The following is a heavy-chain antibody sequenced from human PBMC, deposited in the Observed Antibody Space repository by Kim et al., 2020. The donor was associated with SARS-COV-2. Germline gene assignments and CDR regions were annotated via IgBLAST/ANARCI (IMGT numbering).Heavy chain of an antibody. J-gene: IGHJ3*02. V-gene: IGHV3-7*01. Sequence: GGSLRLSCAASGFTFSSYWMSWVRQAPGKGLEWVANINQDGSEKYYVDSVKGRFTISRDNAKNSLYLQMNSLRAEDTAVYYCARESCSGGSCPDAFDIWGQGTMVTVSS. D-gene: IGHD2-15*01. CDR2: INQDGSEK. CDR1: GFTFSSYW. CDR3: ARESCSGGSCPDAFDI.